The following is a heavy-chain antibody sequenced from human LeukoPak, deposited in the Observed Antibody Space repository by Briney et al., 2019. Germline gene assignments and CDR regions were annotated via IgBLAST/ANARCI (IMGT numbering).Heavy chain of an antibody. CDR1: GFTVSSNY. V-gene: IGHV3-53*01. Sequence: GGSLRLSCAASGFTVSSNYMSWVRQAPGKGLEWVSVIYSGGSTYYADSVKGRFTISRDNSKNTLYLQMNSLRAEDTAVYYCAREGSYHHWGHAFDIWGQGTMVTVSS. CDR2: IYSGGST. J-gene: IGHJ3*02. CDR3: AREGSYHHWGHAFDI. D-gene: IGHD1-26*01.